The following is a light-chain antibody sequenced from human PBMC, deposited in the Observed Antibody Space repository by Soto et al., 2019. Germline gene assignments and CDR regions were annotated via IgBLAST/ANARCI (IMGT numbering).Light chain of an antibody. CDR2: AAN. CDR3: QQSYNSPFT. CDR1: QSISTH. Sequence: DIHMIQSPSSLSASVGESLTISCRASQSISTHLNWYQQRPGKAPKLLIYAANGLERGVPSRFSGSGSGTEFTLAISNLQPEDFATYFCQQSYNSPFTCGQGTRVE. J-gene: IGKJ5*01. V-gene: IGKV1-39*01.